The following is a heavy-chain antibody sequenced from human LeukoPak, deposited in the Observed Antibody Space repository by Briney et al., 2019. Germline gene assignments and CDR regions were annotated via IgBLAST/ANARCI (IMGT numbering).Heavy chain of an antibody. D-gene: IGHD6-13*01. V-gene: IGHV3-30*04. CDR1: GFTFSRYD. J-gene: IGHJ5*02. Sequence: GRSLRLSCVASGFTFSRYDVHWVRQAPGKWLEWVAVTSDDGKKKIYADSVKGRFTISRDNSKNTLYLQMSSLRAEDTALYYCARAAAETGAFRDNWFDPWGQGTLVTVSS. CDR2: TSDDGKKK. CDR3: ARAAAETGAFRDNWFDP.